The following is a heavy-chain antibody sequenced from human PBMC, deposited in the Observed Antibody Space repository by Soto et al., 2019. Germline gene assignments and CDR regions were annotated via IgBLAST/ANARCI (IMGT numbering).Heavy chain of an antibody. V-gene: IGHV3-23*01. CDR2: IRGSGGGT. CDR1: GFTFGSYT. J-gene: IGHJ4*02. Sequence: EVQLLESGGDLVQPGGSLRLSCAASGFTFGSYTMNWVRQAPGKGLEWVSTIRGSGGGTYYADSVKGRFTISRDNSKNTLYLQMNSLRAEDTAIYYCATCTSTNCYERITVFGVVSSSYDYWGQGTLVTVSS. D-gene: IGHD3-3*01. CDR3: ATCTSTNCYERITVFGVVSSSYDY.